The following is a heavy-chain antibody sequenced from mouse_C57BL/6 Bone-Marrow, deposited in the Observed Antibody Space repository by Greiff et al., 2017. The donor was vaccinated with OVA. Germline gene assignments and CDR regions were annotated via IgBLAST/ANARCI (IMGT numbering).Heavy chain of an antibody. Sequence: QVQLQQSGAELAKPGASVKLSCKASGYTFTSYWMHWVKQRPGQGLEWIGYINPSSGYTKYNQKFKDKATLTVDKSSSTAYMQLSSLTYEDSAVYYCARRRTGTRAMDYWGQGTSVTVSS. J-gene: IGHJ4*01. D-gene: IGHD4-1*01. CDR2: INPSSGYT. CDR1: GYTFTSYW. CDR3: ARRRTGTRAMDY. V-gene: IGHV1-7*01.